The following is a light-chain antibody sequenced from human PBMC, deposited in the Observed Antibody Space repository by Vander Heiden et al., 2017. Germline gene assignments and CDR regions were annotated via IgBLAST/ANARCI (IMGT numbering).Light chain of an antibody. V-gene: IGKV3-20*01. J-gene: IGKJ1*01. CDR2: GTD. Sequence: EIVLTQSPATLSLSPGERATLSCRASQTFSSSYLGWLQQRPGQPPRLLIFGTDRRATGIPDRFSGSGSETDFTLTISRLGPEDFAVYYCHQYGSTPWTFGQGTKVEMK. CDR1: QTFSSSY. CDR3: HQYGSTPWT.